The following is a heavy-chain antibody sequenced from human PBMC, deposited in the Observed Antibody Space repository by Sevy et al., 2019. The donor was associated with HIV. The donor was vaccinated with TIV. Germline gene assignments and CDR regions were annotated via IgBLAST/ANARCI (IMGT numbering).Heavy chain of an antibody. J-gene: IGHJ6*02. CDR3: AKGYCSGGTCPRDYYYYGMDV. CDR1: EFTFSTYA. D-gene: IGHD2-15*01. Sequence: GGSLRLSCAPSEFTFSTYAMSWVRQAPGKGLEWVSSIGGSGRYTYYADSVEGRFTISRDNSKNMLYLQMNSLRVADTAVYYCAKGYCSGGTCPRDYYYYGMDVWGQGTTVTVSS. CDR2: IGGSGRYT. V-gene: IGHV3-23*01.